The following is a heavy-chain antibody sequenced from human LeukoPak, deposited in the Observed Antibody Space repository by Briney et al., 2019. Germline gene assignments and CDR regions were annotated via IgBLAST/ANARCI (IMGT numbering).Heavy chain of an antibody. Sequence: GGSLRFSCTVSGFSFSNAWMNWVRQAPGKGLECVGRIKSVSDGETTDYAAPVKGRFIIPRDDSRSTLYLQMHSLRTEDTAVYYCTTLWLGPEFWGQGTLVTVSP. CDR2: IKSVSDGETT. CDR3: TTLWLGPEF. CDR1: GFSFSNAW. D-gene: IGHD3-10*01. J-gene: IGHJ4*02. V-gene: IGHV3-15*01.